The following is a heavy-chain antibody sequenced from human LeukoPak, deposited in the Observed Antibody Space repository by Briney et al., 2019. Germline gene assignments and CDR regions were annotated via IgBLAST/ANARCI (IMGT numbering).Heavy chain of an antibody. CDR3: ARETSQKGAHYMDV. Sequence: SETLSLTCTVSGGSISSYYWSWIRQPPGKGLKWIGNIYYSGYTTYSPSLRSRVTISVDTSKNQFSLKLSSVTAADTAVYYCARETSQKGAHYMDVWGKGTTITISS. J-gene: IGHJ6*03. CDR1: GGSISSYY. D-gene: IGHD3-16*01. CDR2: IYYSGYT. V-gene: IGHV4-59*01.